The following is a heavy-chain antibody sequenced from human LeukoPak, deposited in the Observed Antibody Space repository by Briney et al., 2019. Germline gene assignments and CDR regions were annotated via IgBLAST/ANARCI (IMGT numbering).Heavy chain of an antibody. CDR1: GFTFSSYS. CDR3: ARDGLGVATDFDY. V-gene: IGHV3-48*01. D-gene: IGHD5-12*01. Sequence: GGSLRLSCAASGFTFSSYSMNWVRQAPGKGLEWVSHISSSSSTIYYADSVKGRFTISRDNAKNSLYLQMHSLRAEDTAVYYCARDGLGVATDFDYWGQGTLVTVPS. J-gene: IGHJ4*02. CDR2: ISSSSSTI.